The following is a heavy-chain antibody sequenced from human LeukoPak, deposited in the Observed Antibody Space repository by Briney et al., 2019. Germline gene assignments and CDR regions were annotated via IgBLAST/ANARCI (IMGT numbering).Heavy chain of an antibody. CDR2: IWPSGST. V-gene: IGHV4-30-2*06. D-gene: IGHD2-2*01. Sequence: PSETLSLTCSVSGGSISSGPYFWSWIRQSPGQGLEWIGYIWPSGSTNYNPSLSGRVAISLDKSRNHFTLMVTAVTAADTAVYYCARDSTGGVFDYWGQGTLVTVSS. CDR3: ARDSTGGVFDY. J-gene: IGHJ4*02. CDR1: GGSISSGPYF.